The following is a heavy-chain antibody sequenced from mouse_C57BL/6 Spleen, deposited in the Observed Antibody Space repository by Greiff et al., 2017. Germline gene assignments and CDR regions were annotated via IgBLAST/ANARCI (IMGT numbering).Heavy chain of an antibody. Sequence: VQLQQPGAELVKPGASVKLSCKASGYTFTSSWMHWVQQRPGQGLEWIGMIHPNSGSTNYNEKFKSKATLTVYKSSSTAYMQLISLTSEDSAVYYCARDYGYVYAMDYWGQGTSVTVSS. CDR3: ARDYGYVYAMDY. V-gene: IGHV1-64*01. CDR1: GYTFTSSW. J-gene: IGHJ4*01. CDR2: IHPNSGST. D-gene: IGHD2-2*01.